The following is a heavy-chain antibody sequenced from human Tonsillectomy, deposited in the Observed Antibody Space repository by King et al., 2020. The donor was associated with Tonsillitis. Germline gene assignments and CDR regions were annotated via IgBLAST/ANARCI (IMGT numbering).Heavy chain of an antibody. CDR3: ARDKNYGSQSYYNPFFDY. Sequence: QEQLVQSGAEVKKPGASVKVSCEASGYTFTDYYMHWVRQAPGQRLEWMGWINPNSGVTNYAQKFQGRVTMTIDTSISTVYMELSRLRSDDTAIYYCARDKNYGSQSYYNPFFDYWGQGTLVTVSS. CDR1: GYTFTDYY. V-gene: IGHV1-2*02. CDR2: INPNSGVT. D-gene: IGHD3-10*01. J-gene: IGHJ4*02.